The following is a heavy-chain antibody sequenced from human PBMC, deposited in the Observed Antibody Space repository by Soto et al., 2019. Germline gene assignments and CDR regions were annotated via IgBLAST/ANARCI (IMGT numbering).Heavy chain of an antibody. CDR3: AGASNGPPRPLPYGWFDP. CDR2: IYYSGST. Sequence: QVQLQESGAGLVKPSETLSLTCTVSGGSISSSSYYWGWIRQPPGKGLEWIGGIYYSGSTYYNPSLMLRVTLPVDTSKNQCSLKLSSVTAADTAVYYCAGASNGPPRPLPYGWFDPWGQGNLVHVFS. V-gene: IGHV4-39*01. CDR1: GGSISSSSYY. D-gene: IGHD2-8*01. J-gene: IGHJ5*02.